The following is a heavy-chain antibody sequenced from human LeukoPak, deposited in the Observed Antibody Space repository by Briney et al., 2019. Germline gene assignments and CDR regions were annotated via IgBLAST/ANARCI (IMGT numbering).Heavy chain of an antibody. J-gene: IGHJ3*02. D-gene: IGHD5-18*01. CDR1: GYSISSGYY. Sequence: SETLSLTCAVSGYSISSGYYWGWIRQPPGKGLEWIASMYHSGSTYSNPSLKSRVTISVDTSKNHFSLKLSSVTAADTAVYYCARVETRGAFDIWGQGTMVTVSS. CDR3: ARVETRGAFDI. V-gene: IGHV4-38-2*01. CDR2: MYHSGST.